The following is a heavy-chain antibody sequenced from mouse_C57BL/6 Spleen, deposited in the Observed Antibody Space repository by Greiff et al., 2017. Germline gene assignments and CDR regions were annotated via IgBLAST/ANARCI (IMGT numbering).Heavy chain of an antibody. J-gene: IGHJ4*01. CDR2: IYPRSGNT. CDR3: AGDYDIYYAMDY. V-gene: IGHV1-81*01. Sequence: VQLQESGAELARPGASVKLSCKASGYTFTSYGISWVKQRTGQGLEWIGEIYPRSGNTYYNEKFKGKATLTADKSSSTAYMELRSLTSEDSAVYFCAGDYDIYYAMDYWGQGTSVTVSS. D-gene: IGHD2-4*01. CDR1: GYTFTSYG.